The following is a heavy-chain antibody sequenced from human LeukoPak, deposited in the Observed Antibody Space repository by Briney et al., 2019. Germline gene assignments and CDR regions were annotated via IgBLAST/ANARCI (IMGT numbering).Heavy chain of an antibody. Sequence: SVKVSCKAPGGTFSSYTISWVRQAPGQGLEWMGRIIPILGIANYAQKFQGRVTITADKSTSTAYMELSSLRSEDTAVYYCAREDAYYDILTGYYTLYYFDYWGQGTLVTVSS. D-gene: IGHD3-9*01. V-gene: IGHV1-69*04. CDR2: IIPILGIA. CDR1: GGTFSSYT. CDR3: AREDAYYDILTGYYTLYYFDY. J-gene: IGHJ4*02.